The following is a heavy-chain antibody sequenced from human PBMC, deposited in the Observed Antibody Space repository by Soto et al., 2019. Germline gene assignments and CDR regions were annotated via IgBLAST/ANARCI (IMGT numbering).Heavy chain of an antibody. J-gene: IGHJ4*02. CDR2: ISSSSSNI. CDR3: AREDYAGASPRFDY. Sequence: EVQLVDSGGGLVKPGGSLRLSCAASGFIFSSYTMTWVRQAPGKGLEWVSSISSSSSNIEYADSVKGRFSVSRDNANNSLFLQINSLRAEDTAVYYCAREDYAGASPRFDYWGRGALVTVSS. V-gene: IGHV3-21*01. D-gene: IGHD4-17*01. CDR1: GFIFSSYT.